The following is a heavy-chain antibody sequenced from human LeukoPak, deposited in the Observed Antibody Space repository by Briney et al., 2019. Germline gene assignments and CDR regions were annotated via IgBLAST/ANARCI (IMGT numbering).Heavy chain of an antibody. D-gene: IGHD3-10*01. CDR1: GYTFSGYY. V-gene: IGHV1-69*13. CDR2: IIPIFGTA. J-gene: IGHJ6*03. CDR3: ARDPGTMVRGVPYMDV. Sequence: GASVKVSCKASGYTFSGYYMHWVRQAPGQGLEWMGGIIPIFGTANYAQKFQGRVTITADESTSTAYMELSSLRSEDTAVYYCARDPGTMVRGVPYMDVWGKGTTVTISS.